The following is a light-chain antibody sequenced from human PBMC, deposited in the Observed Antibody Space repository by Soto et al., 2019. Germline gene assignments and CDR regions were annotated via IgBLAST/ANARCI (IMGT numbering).Light chain of an antibody. CDR2: AAF. CDR1: QGISSY. V-gene: IGKV1-9*01. CDR3: QQLKSYPPT. J-gene: IGKJ4*01. Sequence: DIQLTQSPSFLSASVGDRVTITCRASQGISSYLAWYQQKAGKAPNLLIYAAFTLESGVPSRFSGSRSATEFTLTISSLQPEDFATYYCQQLKSYPPTFGGGTKLEIK.